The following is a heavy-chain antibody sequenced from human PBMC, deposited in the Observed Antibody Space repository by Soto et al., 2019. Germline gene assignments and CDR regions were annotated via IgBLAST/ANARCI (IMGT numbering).Heavy chain of an antibody. CDR1: GGSISSSSYY. V-gene: IGHV4-39*01. CDR3: ARSTDIGAIWGSYRSEYDFAY. J-gene: IGHJ4*02. CDR2: IYYSGST. Sequence: SETLSLTCTVSGGSISSSSYYWGWIRQPPGKGLEWIGSIYYSGSTYYNPSLKSRVTISVDTSKNQFSLKLSSVTAADPAVYYCARSTDIGAIWGSYRSEYDFAYWGQGTLVTVPS. D-gene: IGHD3-16*02.